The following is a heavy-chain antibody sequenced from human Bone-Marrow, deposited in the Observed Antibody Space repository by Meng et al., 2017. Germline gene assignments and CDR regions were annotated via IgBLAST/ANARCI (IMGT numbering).Heavy chain of an antibody. D-gene: IGHD2-15*01. CDR2: ISTYNGYT. V-gene: IGHV1-18*01. Sequence: ASVKVSCKASGYTFTTYGISWVRQAPGQGLEWMACISTYNGYTNYAQKLQGRLTMTTDTSTTTAYMELRGLRSDDTAVYYCARVSAKYFSGGSCYSWFDPWGQGTLVTVSS. J-gene: IGHJ5*02. CDR3: ARVSAKYFSGGSCYSWFDP. CDR1: GYTFTTYG.